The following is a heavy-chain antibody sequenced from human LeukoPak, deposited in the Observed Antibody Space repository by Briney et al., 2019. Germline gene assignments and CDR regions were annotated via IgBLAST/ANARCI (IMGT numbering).Heavy chain of an antibody. CDR3: TKAPLRSCTGAFCYPFDY. D-gene: IGHD2-8*02. CDR2: TVGSGPDT. CDR1: GFTFSSYW. J-gene: IGHJ4*02. V-gene: IGHV3-23*01. Sequence: GGSLRLSCAASGFTFSSYWMSWVRQTPGKGPEWVSATVGSGPDTYHADSVKGRFTVSRDNSRNTLYLQMNSLRVEDTAVYYCTKAPLRSCTGAFCYPFDYWGQGTLVTVSS.